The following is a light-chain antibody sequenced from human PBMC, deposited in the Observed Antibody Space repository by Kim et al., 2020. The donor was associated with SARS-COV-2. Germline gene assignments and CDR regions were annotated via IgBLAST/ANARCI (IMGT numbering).Light chain of an antibody. J-gene: IGLJ2*01. CDR3: SSYTSSSTLV. Sequence: GQAITIACTGTSSDVGGYNYVSWYQQHPGKAPKLMIYDVSNRPSGVSNRFSGSKSGNTASLTISGLQAEDDADYYCSSYTSSSTLVFGGGTKLTVL. CDR1: SSDVGGYNY. V-gene: IGLV2-14*03. CDR2: DVS.